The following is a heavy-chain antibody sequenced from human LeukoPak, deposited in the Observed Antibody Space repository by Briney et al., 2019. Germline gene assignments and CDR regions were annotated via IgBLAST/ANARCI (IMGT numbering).Heavy chain of an antibody. Sequence: ATVKVSCKTSGYTFTSDDINWVRQATGQGLEWMGWMNPNSGNTGYAQKLQGRVTITRNTSISTAYMELSSLRSEDTAVYYCARGLWDSSGYYGLWGQGTLVTVSS. CDR1: GYTFTSDD. J-gene: IGHJ4*02. V-gene: IGHV1-8*01. CDR2: MNPNSGNT. CDR3: ARGLWDSSGYYGL. D-gene: IGHD3-22*01.